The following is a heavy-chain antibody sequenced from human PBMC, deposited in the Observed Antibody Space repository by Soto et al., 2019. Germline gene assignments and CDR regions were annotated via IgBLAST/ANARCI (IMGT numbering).Heavy chain of an antibody. V-gene: IGHV4-39*01. D-gene: IGHD3-10*01. CDR1: GGSISGYY. J-gene: IGHJ4*02. Sequence: SETLSLTXTVSGGSISGYYWTWIRQPPGKGLEWVGSLFYGGTTDYNPSLKSRLTMSLDTSKNHFSLKLRSVTAADTAVYYCARHRGPAPVYWGQGTLVTVSS. CDR3: ARHRGPAPVY. CDR2: LFYGGTT.